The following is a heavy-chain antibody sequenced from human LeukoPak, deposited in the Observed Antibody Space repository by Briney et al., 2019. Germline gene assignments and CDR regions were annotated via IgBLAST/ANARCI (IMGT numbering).Heavy chain of an antibody. CDR3: AKDYHYDFWSGYYLGNYYFDY. Sequence: GGSLRLSCAASGFTFSSYGMHWLRPAQGKGLEWVAFIRYDGSNKYYADSVKGRFTISRDNSKNTLYLQMNSLRAEDTAVYYCAKDYHYDFWSGYYLGNYYFDYWGQGTLVTVSS. CDR2: IRYDGSNK. V-gene: IGHV3-30*02. J-gene: IGHJ4*02. D-gene: IGHD3-3*01. CDR1: GFTFSSYG.